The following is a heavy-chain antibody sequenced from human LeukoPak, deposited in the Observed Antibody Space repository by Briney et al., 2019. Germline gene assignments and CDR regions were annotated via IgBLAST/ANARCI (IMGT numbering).Heavy chain of an antibody. Sequence: PGRSLRLSCAASGFTFSSYAMHWVRQAPGKGLEWVAVISYDGSNKYYADSVKGRFTISRDNSKNTLYLQMNSLRAEDTAVYYCASCWEFDPWGQGTLVTVSS. J-gene: IGHJ5*02. CDR3: ASCWEFDP. V-gene: IGHV3-30*04. CDR2: ISYDGSNK. CDR1: GFTFSSYA. D-gene: IGHD1-26*01.